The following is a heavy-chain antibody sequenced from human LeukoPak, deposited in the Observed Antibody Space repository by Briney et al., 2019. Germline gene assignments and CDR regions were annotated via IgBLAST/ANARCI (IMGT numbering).Heavy chain of an antibody. J-gene: IGHJ3*02. V-gene: IGHV4-4*07. D-gene: IGHD2-15*01. CDR1: GDSLSDYY. CDR3: ARGYCSGGSCYSDAFDI. Sequence: SETLSLTCTVSGDSLSDYYCNWIRQPAGKGLEWIGRIQTSGSTNYNPSLKHLVTMSVDTSKNQFSLKLSSVTAADTAVYYCARGYCSGGSCYSDAFDIWGQGTMVTVSS. CDR2: IQTSGST.